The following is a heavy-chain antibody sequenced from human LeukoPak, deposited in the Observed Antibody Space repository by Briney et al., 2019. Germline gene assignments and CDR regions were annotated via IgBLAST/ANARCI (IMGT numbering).Heavy chain of an antibody. V-gene: IGHV3-48*03. CDR2: ISSSGSTI. Sequence: GGSLRLSCAASGFTFSSYEMNWVRQAPGKGLEWVSYISSSGSTIYYADSVKGRSTISRDNAKNSLYLQMNSLRAEDTAVYYCARFGRVSMDVWGKGTTVTVSS. J-gene: IGHJ6*03. D-gene: IGHD1-14*01. CDR1: GFTFSSYE. CDR3: ARFGRVSMDV.